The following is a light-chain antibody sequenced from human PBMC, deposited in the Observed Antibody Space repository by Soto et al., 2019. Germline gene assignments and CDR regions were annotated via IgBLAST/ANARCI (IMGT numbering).Light chain of an antibody. CDR3: SSYTSGSTYV. Sequence: QSALTQFASVSGSPGQSIAISCTGTSSDIGGYNYVSWYQQHPGKAPKLMIYEVNSRPSGVSNRFSGSKSGNTASLTISGLQAEDEADYYCSSYTSGSTYVFGTGTKLTVL. V-gene: IGLV2-14*01. CDR2: EVN. CDR1: SSDIGGYNY. J-gene: IGLJ1*01.